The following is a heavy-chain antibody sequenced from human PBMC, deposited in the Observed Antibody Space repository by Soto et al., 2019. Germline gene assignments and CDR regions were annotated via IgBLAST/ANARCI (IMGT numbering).Heavy chain of an antibody. J-gene: IGHJ5*01. CDR3: AWSGYNWFGS. V-gene: IGHV3-15*01. CDR1: GLXXXXXW. Sequence: EVQLVDSGGGXXXXGGSXXLSCEASGLXXXXXWMAXXXQAPGKGLEWVGRIKSKGSGGTTDYAAPVKGRFTILRDDSRDTVYLQMNGLKTEDTGVYYCAWSGYNWFGSWGQGTLVTVSS. D-gene: IGHD3-3*01. CDR2: IKSKGSGGTT.